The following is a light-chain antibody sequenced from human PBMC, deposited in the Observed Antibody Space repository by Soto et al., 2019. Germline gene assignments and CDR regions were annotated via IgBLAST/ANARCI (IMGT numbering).Light chain of an antibody. V-gene: IGKV1-5*01. CDR1: QSVNSW. CDR3: HQYNSYHT. J-gene: IGKJ4*01. Sequence: DIQMTQSPSTLSAFVGDRVTITCRASQSVNSWLAWYQQRPGKAPKLLIYDASTLESGVPSRFSGSGSGTEFTLTISSLQSDDFATYYCHQYNSYHTFGGGTKVDIK. CDR2: DAS.